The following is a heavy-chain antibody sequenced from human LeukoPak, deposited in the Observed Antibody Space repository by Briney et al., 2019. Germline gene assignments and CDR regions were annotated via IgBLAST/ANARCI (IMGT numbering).Heavy chain of an antibody. D-gene: IGHD3-3*01. Sequence: SVKVSCKASGGTFSSYAISWVRQAPGQGLEWMGGIIPIFGTANYAQKFQGRVTITADESTGTAYMELSSLRSEDTAVYYCARVALYDFWSGYSSYYYYGMDVWGQGTTVTVSS. CDR2: IIPIFGTA. CDR1: GGTFSSYA. V-gene: IGHV1-69*13. CDR3: ARVALYDFWSGYSSYYYYGMDV. J-gene: IGHJ6*02.